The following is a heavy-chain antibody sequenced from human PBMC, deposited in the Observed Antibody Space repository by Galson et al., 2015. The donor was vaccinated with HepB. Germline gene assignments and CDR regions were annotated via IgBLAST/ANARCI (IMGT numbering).Heavy chain of an antibody. D-gene: IGHD1-26*01. V-gene: IGHV3-66*01. Sequence: SLRLSCAASGFTVSSNYMSWVRQAPGKGLEWVSVIYSGGSTYYADSVKGRFTISRDNSKNTLYLQMNSLRAEDTAVYYCARGEWELLVDYWGQGTLVTVSS. CDR3: ARGEWELLVDY. CDR1: GFTVSSNY. CDR2: IYSGGST. J-gene: IGHJ4*02.